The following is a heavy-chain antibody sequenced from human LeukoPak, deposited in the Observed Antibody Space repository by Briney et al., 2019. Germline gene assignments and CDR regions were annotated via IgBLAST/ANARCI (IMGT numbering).Heavy chain of an antibody. Sequence: KPSDTLSLTCTVSGGSISSYYWCWIRQPPGKGLEWIGYICYSGSTNYNPSLKRRVTISVDTAKNQFSLKLSSVTAADTAVYYCARQVVVAATSWFDPWGQGTLVTVSS. J-gene: IGHJ5*02. V-gene: IGHV4-59*07. CDR1: GGSISSYY. CDR2: ICYSGST. CDR3: ARQVVVAATSWFDP. D-gene: IGHD2-15*01.